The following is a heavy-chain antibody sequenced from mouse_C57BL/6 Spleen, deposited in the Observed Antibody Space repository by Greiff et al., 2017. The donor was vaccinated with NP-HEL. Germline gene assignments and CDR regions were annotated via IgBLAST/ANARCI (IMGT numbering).Heavy chain of an antibody. V-gene: IGHV1-53*01. D-gene: IGHD1-1*01. CDR1: GYTFTSYW. CDR3: ARGGYYYGSSNYYAMDY. Sequence: QVQLQQSGTELVKPGASVKLSCKASGYTFTSYWMHWVKQRPGQGLEWIGNINPSNGGTNYNEKFKSKATLTVDKSSSTAYMQLSSLTSEDSAVYYCARGGYYYGSSNYYAMDYWGQGTSVTVSS. J-gene: IGHJ4*01. CDR2: INPSNGGT.